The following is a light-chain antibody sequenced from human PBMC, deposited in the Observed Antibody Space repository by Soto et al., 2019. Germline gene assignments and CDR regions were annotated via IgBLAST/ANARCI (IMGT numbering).Light chain of an antibody. Sequence: DIQLPQSPSFLSASVGDRVTITCRASQGISTLLAWYQQKSGKAPHILLYAAFTLQSGVPSRFSCSGSGTEFTRTISSLQPAEFATYYCQQLYDYPLTFGGGTRVEIK. CDR3: QQLYDYPLT. V-gene: IGKV1-9*01. CDR2: AAF. CDR1: QGISTL. J-gene: IGKJ4*01.